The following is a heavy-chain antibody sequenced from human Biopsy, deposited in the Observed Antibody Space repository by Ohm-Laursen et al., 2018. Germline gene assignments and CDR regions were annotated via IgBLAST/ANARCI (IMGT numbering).Heavy chain of an antibody. CDR1: GFTFFTYW. J-gene: IGHJ3*02. CDR3: AKIHCSGGSCYPNAFDM. Sequence: SLRLSCAASGFTFFTYWMSWVRQTPGEGLEWVANIKQDGSEKYYVDSVKGRFTISRDNAKNFLYLEMNNLRPEDTALHYCAKIHCSGGSCYPNAFDMWGHGTRVTVS. V-gene: IGHV3-7*03. CDR2: IKQDGSEK. D-gene: IGHD2-15*01.